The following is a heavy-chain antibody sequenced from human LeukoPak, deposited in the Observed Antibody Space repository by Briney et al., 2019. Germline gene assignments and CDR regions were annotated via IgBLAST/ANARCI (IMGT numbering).Heavy chain of an antibody. Sequence: GESLKISCKGSGYSFTTYWIGWVGQMPGKGLESMGIIYPGDSDTRYNPSFQGQVTISADKSMNTAYLQWSSLKASDTAMYYCARADYYYNYMDVWGKGTTVTVSS. CDR2: IYPGDSDT. CDR1: GYSFTTYW. V-gene: IGHV5-51*01. CDR3: ARADYYYNYMDV. J-gene: IGHJ6*03.